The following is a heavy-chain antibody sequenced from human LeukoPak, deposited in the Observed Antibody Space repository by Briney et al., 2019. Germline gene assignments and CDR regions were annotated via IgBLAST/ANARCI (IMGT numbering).Heavy chain of an antibody. CDR1: GFTFSDYY. J-gene: IGHJ4*02. CDR2: ISSSGSTI. V-gene: IGHV3-11*01. D-gene: IGHD6-13*01. Sequence: GGSLRLFCAASGFTFSDYYMRWMRQAPGKGLEWVSYISSSGSTIYYADSVKGRFTISRDNAKNSLYLQMNSLRAEDTAVYYCARSSSWYISFDYWGQGTLVTVSS. CDR3: ARSSSWYISFDY.